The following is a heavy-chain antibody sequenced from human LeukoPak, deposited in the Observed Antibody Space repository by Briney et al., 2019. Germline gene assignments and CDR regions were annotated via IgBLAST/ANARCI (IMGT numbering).Heavy chain of an antibody. CDR2: ISYDGSNK. CDR1: GFTFSSYA. CDR3: AREVNDYYFDH. Sequence: GGSLRLSCAASGFTFSSYAMHWVRQAPGKGLEWVAVISYDGSNKYYADSVKGRFTISRDNSKNTLYLQMNSLRAEDTAVYYCAREVNDYYFDHWGQGTLVTVSS. D-gene: IGHD2-21*01. V-gene: IGHV3-30-3*01. J-gene: IGHJ4*02.